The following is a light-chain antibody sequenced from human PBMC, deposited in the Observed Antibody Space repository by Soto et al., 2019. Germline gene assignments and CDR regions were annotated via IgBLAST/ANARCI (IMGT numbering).Light chain of an antibody. Sequence: QSALTQPRSVSGSPGQSVTIPCTGTSSDVGGDNYVSWYQQHPGKAPKLMLYDVSKRPSGVPGRFSGSKSGNMASLTISGLQAEDGDDHYCGSYAGSAPYVFGPGTKDPVL. V-gene: IGLV2-11*01. CDR3: GSYAGSAPYV. J-gene: IGLJ1*01. CDR1: SSDVGGDNY. CDR2: DVS.